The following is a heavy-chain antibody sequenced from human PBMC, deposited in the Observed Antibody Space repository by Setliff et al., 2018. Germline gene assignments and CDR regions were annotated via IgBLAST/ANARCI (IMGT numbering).Heavy chain of an antibody. CDR3: ARVRYVFWSGSIDY. V-gene: IGHV4-34*01. CDR1: GGSFSGYY. D-gene: IGHD3-3*01. Sequence: SEPLSLTCAVYGGSFSGYYWSWIRQPPGKGLEWIGEINHSGSTNYNPSLKSRVTISVDTSKNQFSLKLSSVTAADTAVYYCARVRYVFWSGSIDYWGQGTLGTVSS. J-gene: IGHJ4*02. CDR2: INHSGST.